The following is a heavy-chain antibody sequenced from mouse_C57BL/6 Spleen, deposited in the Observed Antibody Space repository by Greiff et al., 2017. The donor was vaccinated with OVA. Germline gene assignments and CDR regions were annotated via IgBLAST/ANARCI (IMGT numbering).Heavy chain of an antibody. D-gene: IGHD1-1*01. J-gene: IGHJ1*03. V-gene: IGHV5-4*01. Sequence: EVKLMESGGGLVKPGGSLKLSCAASGFTFSSYAMSWVRQTPEKRLEWVATISDGGSYTYYPDNVKGRFTISRDNAKNNLYLQMSHLKSEDTAMYYCARDLTTVVNWYFDVWGTGTTVTVSS. CDR3: ARDLTTVVNWYFDV. CDR2: ISDGGSYT. CDR1: GFTFSSYA.